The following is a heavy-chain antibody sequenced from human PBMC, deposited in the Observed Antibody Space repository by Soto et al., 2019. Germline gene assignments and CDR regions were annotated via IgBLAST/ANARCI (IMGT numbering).Heavy chain of an antibody. CDR2: INPILGTP. CDR1: GATYSTSA. J-gene: IGHJ4*02. V-gene: IGHV1-69*01. Sequence: QVQLVQSGAEVKKPGSSVKVSCKASGATYSTSAISWVRQAPGQGLEWMGGINPILGTPDYAHKCQGRVTITADESTSTVYMELGSLRSEDTALYFCARGGVDVVATSAFDYWGQGTLVTVSS. D-gene: IGHD5-12*01. CDR3: ARGGVDVVATSAFDY.